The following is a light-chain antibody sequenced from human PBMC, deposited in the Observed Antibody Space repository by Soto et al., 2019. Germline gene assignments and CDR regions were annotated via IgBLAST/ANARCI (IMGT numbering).Light chain of an antibody. J-gene: IGKJ1*01. CDR2: GAS. CDR3: QQYDSLPRT. Sequence: IGLTHPPASRSVSPGERATLSYRASQSVSSNLDWYQQKPGQAPRLLIYGASTRETGIPARFSGSGSGTDFILTISRLEPEDFAVYYCQQYDSLPRTVGQGTKVDIK. CDR1: QSVSSN. V-gene: IGKV3-15*01.